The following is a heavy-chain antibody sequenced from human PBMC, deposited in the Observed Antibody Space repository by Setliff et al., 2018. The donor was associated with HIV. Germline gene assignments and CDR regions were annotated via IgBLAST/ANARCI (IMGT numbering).Heavy chain of an antibody. CDR1: GYSISDNFF. D-gene: IGHD2-21*02. CDR2: IFYTGTT. CDR3: ARHDCGGDCSINWFDP. J-gene: IGHJ5*02. Sequence: SETLSLTCAVSGYSISDNFFWGWVRQPPGKGLEWIGSIFYTGTTYYNPSLKSRVTLSLDTSKNQFSLELTSVTAADTAVYYCARHDCGGDCSINWFDPWGQGTLVTVSS. V-gene: IGHV4-38-2*01.